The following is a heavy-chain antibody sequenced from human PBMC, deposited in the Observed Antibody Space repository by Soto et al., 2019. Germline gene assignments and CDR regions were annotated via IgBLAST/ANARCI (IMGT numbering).Heavy chain of an antibody. J-gene: IGHJ4*02. Sequence: EVQLVESGGGSAQPGGSLRLSCAASGFTFSNYWIHWVRQAPGKGPMWVSRINGVGTYTNYADSVRGRFSLSRDNSENTVYLQMNSLRDEDTAMYYCVRDFRSSDFWGQGTPVTVSS. D-gene: IGHD3-3*01. V-gene: IGHV3-74*01. CDR2: INGVGTYT. CDR3: VRDFRSSDF. CDR1: GFTFSNYW.